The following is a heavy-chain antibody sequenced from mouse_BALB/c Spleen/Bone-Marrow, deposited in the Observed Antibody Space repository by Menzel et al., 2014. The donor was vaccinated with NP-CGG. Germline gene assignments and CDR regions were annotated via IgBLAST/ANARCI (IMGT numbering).Heavy chain of an antibody. V-gene: IGHV1-14*01. D-gene: IGHD3-2*01. CDR1: GYTFTSYV. J-gene: IGHJ2*01. Sequence: EVQVVESGPELVKPGASVKMSCKASGYTFTSYVMHWVKQKPGQGLEWIGYINPYNDGTKYNEKFKGKATLTSDKSSSTAYMELSRLTSEDSAVYYCARPRQLGLPYYFDYWGQGTTLTVSS. CDR3: ARPRQLGLPYYFDY. CDR2: INPYNDGT.